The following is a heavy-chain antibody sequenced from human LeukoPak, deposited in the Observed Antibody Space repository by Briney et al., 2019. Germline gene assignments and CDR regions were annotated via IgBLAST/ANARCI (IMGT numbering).Heavy chain of an antibody. J-gene: IGHJ4*02. D-gene: IGHD3-10*02. CDR2: ISSCSYSI. Sequence: GGSLRLSYAASGFTFSTYGMNWVRLAPGKGLESLSYISSCSYSISHASFGKGRFNISRDKAKNSLYLEMNSLRDEDTAVYFCARDPWDDVRVFSGDYWGRGTLVTVSS. V-gene: IGHV3-48*02. CDR3: ARDPWDDVRVFSGDY. CDR1: GFTFSTYG.